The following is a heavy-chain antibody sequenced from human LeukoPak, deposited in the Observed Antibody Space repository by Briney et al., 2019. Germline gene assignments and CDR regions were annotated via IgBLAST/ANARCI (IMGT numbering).Heavy chain of an antibody. CDR3: ANNYYGSGSYSSPERTFGY. V-gene: IGHV1-2*02. J-gene: IGHJ4*02. CDR1: GYSFTGYY. CDR2: TNPNSGGT. D-gene: IGHD3-10*01. Sequence: GASVKVSCKASGYSFTGYYMHWVRQAPGQGLEWMGWTNPNSGGTNYAQKFQGRVTMTRDTSISTAYMELSRLRSDDTAVYYCANNYYGSGSYSSPERTFGYWGQGTLVTVSS.